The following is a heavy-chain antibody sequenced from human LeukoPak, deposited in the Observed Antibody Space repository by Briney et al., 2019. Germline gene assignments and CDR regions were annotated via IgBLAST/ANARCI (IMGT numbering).Heavy chain of an antibody. D-gene: IGHD3-10*01. J-gene: IGHJ5*02. CDR2: ISAYNGNT. Sequence: ASVKVSCKASGYTFTSYGISWVRQAPGQGLEWMGWISAYNGNTNYAQKLQGRVTMTRNTSISTAYMELSSLRSEDTAVYYCARGRSSGDSWGQGTLVTVSS. CDR3: ARGRSSGDS. V-gene: IGHV1-18*01. CDR1: GYTFTSYG.